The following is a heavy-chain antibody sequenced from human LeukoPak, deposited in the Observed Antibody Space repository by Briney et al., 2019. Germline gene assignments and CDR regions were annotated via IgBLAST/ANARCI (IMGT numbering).Heavy chain of an antibody. CDR1: GFTFDDYA. Sequence: GGSLRLSCTASGFTFDDYAMHWVRQAPGKGLDWVSGISWNSGDIVYADSVKGRFTISRDDAENSLYLQMNSLTSEDTALYYCAKSRYYDILTGQTYYFDYWGQGTLVTVSS. V-gene: IGHV3-9*01. CDR2: ISWNSGDI. D-gene: IGHD3-9*01. J-gene: IGHJ4*02. CDR3: AKSRYYDILTGQTYYFDY.